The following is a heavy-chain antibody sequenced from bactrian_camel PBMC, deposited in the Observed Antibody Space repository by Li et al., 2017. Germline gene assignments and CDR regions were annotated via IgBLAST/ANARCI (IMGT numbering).Heavy chain of an antibody. CDR1: GFTLSTYD. J-gene: IGHJ6*01. Sequence: VQLVESGGGLVQPGGSLRLSCAASGFTLSTYDMRWVRQAPGKGLEWVSRIGPFGGSTYYADSVKGRFTISQDDAKNTVYLQMDSLNPEGTAMYYCASQPRGYDFGYWGQGTQVTVS. CDR3: ASQPRGYDFGY. V-gene: IGHV3S40*01. CDR2: IGPFGGST.